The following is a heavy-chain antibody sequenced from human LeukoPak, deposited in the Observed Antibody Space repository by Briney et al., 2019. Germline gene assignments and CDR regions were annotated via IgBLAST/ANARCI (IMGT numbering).Heavy chain of an antibody. V-gene: IGHV3-30*03. CDR2: ISYDGSNK. D-gene: IGHD3-22*01. CDR1: GFTFSSYG. CDR3: AREDDSSGYFDY. Sequence: TGGSLRLSCAASGFTFSSYGMHWVRQAPGKGLEWVAVISYDGSNKYYADSVKGRFTISRDNSKNTLYLQMNSLRAEDTAVYYCAREDDSSGYFDYWGQGTLVTVSS. J-gene: IGHJ4*02.